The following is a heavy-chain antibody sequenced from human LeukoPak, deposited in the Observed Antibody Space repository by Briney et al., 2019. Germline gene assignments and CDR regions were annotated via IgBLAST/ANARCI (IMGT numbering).Heavy chain of an antibody. Sequence: PGGSLRPSCAASGFTFSSYEMNWVRQAPGKGLEWVSYISSSGSTIYYADSVKGRFTISRDNAKNSLYPQMNSLRADDTAVYYCAELGITMIGGVWGKGTTVTIST. CDR1: GFTFSSYE. CDR2: ISSSGSTI. D-gene: IGHD3-10*02. J-gene: IGHJ6*04. V-gene: IGHV3-48*03. CDR3: AELGITMIGGV.